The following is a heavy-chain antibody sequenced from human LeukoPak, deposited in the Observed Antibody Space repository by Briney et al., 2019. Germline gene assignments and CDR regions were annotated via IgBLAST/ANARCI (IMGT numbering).Heavy chain of an antibody. J-gene: IGHJ4*02. D-gene: IGHD1-1*01. V-gene: IGHV4-34*01. CDR2: INHSGST. Sequence: SETLSLTCAVYGGSFSGYYWGWIRQPPGKGLEWIGEINHSGSTNYNPSLKSRVTISVDTSKNQFSLKLSSVTAADTAVYYCARGPPGTWTRTPTFGYWGQGTLVTVSS. CDR1: GGSFSGYY. CDR3: ARGPPGTWTRTPTFGY.